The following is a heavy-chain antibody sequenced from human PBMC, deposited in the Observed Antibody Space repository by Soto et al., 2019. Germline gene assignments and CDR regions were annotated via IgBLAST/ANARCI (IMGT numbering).Heavy chain of an antibody. J-gene: IGHJ3*02. CDR1: GGSLSSSSYD. CDR2: IYHSGST. D-gene: IGHD3-22*01. Sequence: SETLSLTSTVSGGSLSSSSYDWGWIRQPPGKGLKWIGSIYHSGSTYYNPSLKSRVTISVDTSKNQCSLTLSSVPAADTAVYYGARRQDYYESSCYYNDAFDIWGQGTIVTVSS. CDR3: ARRQDYYESSCYYNDAFDI. V-gene: IGHV4-39*01.